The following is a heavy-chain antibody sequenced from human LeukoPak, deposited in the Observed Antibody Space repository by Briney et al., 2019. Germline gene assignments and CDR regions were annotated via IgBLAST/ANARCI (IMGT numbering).Heavy chain of an antibody. CDR2: INPNSGGT. CDR3: ARWYPRGYFDY. D-gene: IGHD6-13*01. Sequence: ASVKVSCKASGYTFTGYYMHWVRQAPGQGLEWMGWINPNSGGTNYAQKFQGRVTMTRDTSASTAYMELSSLRSEDMAVYYCARWYPRGYFDYWGQGTLVTVSS. CDR1: GYTFTGYY. J-gene: IGHJ4*02. V-gene: IGHV1-2*02.